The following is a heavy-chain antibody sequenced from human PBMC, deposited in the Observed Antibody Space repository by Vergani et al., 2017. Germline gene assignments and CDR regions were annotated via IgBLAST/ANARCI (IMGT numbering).Heavy chain of an antibody. D-gene: IGHD1-26*01. V-gene: IGHV1-69*01. J-gene: IGHJ6*03. CDR3: AGEVRVAATYYYYYMDV. CDR2: IIPIFGTA. CDR1: GGTFSSYA. Sequence: QVQLVQSGAEVKKPGSSVKVSCKASGGTFSSYAISWVRQAPGQGLEWMGGIIPIFGTANYAQKFQGRVTITADESTSTAYMGLSSLRSEDTAVYYCAGEVRVAATYYYYYMDVWGKGTTVTVSS.